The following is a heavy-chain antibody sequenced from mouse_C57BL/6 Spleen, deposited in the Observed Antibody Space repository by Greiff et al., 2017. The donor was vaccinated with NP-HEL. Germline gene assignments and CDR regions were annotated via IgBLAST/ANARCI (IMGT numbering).Heavy chain of an antibody. CDR2: ISSGSSTI. CDR3: ARGGYGPYYFDY. V-gene: IGHV5-17*01. D-gene: IGHD2-2*01. CDR1: GFTFSDYG. Sequence: EVHLVESGGGLVKPGGSLKLSCAASGFTFSDYGMHWVRQAPEKGLEWVAYISSGSSTIYYADTVKGRFTISRDNAKNTLFLQMTSLRSEDTAMYYCARGGYGPYYFDYWGQGTTLTVSS. J-gene: IGHJ2*01.